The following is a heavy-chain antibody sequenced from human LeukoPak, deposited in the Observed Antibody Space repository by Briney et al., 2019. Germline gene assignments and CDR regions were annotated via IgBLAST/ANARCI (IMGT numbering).Heavy chain of an antibody. D-gene: IGHD1-20*01. CDR1: GFSFSTYS. CDR2: ISSSSGDI. V-gene: IGHV3-21*01. Sequence: PGGSLRLSCAASGFSFSTYSMNWVRQAPGKGPEWVSSISSSSGDIYYADSVKGRFTISRDNAKNSLYLQMNSLRAEDTAVYYCARDPPFIIGTTFFDYWGQGTLVTVSS. J-gene: IGHJ4*02. CDR3: ARDPPFIIGTTFFDY.